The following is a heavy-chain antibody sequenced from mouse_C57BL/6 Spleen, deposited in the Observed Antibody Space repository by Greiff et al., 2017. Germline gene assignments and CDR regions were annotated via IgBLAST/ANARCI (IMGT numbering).Heavy chain of an antibody. CDR1: GYTFTSYW. CDR3: ARSGHDGYCAMDY. J-gene: IGHJ4*01. V-gene: IGHV1-64*01. CDR2: IHPNSGST. Sequence: QVQLQQPGAELVKPGASVKLSCKASGYTFTSYWMHWVKQRPGQGLEWIGMIHPNSGSTNYNEKFKSKATLTVDKSSSTAYMQLSSLTSEDSAVYYCARSGHDGYCAMDYWGQGTSVTVSS. D-gene: IGHD2-3*01.